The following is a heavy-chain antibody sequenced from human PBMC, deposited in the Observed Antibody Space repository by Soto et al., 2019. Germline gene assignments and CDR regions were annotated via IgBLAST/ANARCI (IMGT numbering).Heavy chain of an antibody. CDR3: DTDRGKFVAVFDH. J-gene: IGHJ4*02. Sequence: SQTLSLTCAISGDSVSSDSVAWNWIRQSTSRGLEWLGRTYYRTKWFNDYAVSVMSRITITPDTSRNQFSLQLTSVTPEDTAVYYCDTDRGKFVAVFDHWGQGNLVTVSS. D-gene: IGHD2-15*01. CDR1: GDSVSSDSVA. CDR2: TYYRTKWFN. V-gene: IGHV6-1*01.